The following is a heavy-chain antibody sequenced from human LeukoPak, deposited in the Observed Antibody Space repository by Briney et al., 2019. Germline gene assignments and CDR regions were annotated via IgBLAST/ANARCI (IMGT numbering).Heavy chain of an antibody. CDR3: ASLSGSCGDFDY. CDR1: GFTFSSYG. V-gene: IGHV3-33*01. Sequence: GRSLRLSCAASGFTFSSYGMHWVRQAPGKGLEWVAVIWYDGSNKYYADSVKGRFTISRDNSKNTLYLHMSSLRAEDTAVYYCASLSGSCGDFDYWGQGTLVTVSS. D-gene: IGHD1-26*01. CDR2: IWYDGSNK. J-gene: IGHJ4*02.